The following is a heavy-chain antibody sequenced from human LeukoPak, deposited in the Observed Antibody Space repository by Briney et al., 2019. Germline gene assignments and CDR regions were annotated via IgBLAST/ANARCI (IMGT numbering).Heavy chain of an antibody. V-gene: IGHV4-4*07. Sequence: PSETLSLTRTVSGGSISSYYWSWIRQPAGKGLEWIGRIYTSGSTNYNPSLKSRVTMSVDTSKNQFSLKLSSVTAADTAVYYCARSGIAAGTTTYYYGMDVWGQGTTVTVSS. D-gene: IGHD6-13*01. CDR3: ARSGIAAGTTTYYYGMDV. CDR2: IYTSGST. J-gene: IGHJ6*02. CDR1: GGSISSYY.